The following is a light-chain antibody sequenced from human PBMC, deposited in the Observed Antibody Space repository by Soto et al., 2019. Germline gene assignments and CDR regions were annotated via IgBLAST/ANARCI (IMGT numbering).Light chain of an antibody. Sequence: QSALTQPRSVSGSPGQSVTISCTGTSSDVGGYNYVSWYQQHPGKAPKLMIYDVSKGPSGVPDRFSGSKSGNTASLTISGLQAEDEAYYYCCSYAGRSWVFGGGTKVTVL. CDR1: SSDVGGYNY. J-gene: IGLJ3*02. V-gene: IGLV2-11*01. CDR2: DVS. CDR3: CSYAGRSWV.